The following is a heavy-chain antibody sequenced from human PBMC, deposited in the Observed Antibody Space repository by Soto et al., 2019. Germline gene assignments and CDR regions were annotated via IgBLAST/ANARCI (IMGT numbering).Heavy chain of an antibody. CDR3: ARSPRLPPSARGNDY. Sequence: QVQLQQWGAGLLKPSETLSLTCAVYGGSFSGYYWSWIRQPPGKGLEWIGEINHSVSTNYNPSLKSRVTISVDTSKNQFSLKLSSVTAADTAVYYCARSPRLPPSARGNDYWGQGTLVTVSS. CDR2: INHSVST. CDR1: GGSFSGYY. D-gene: IGHD2-15*01. J-gene: IGHJ4*02. V-gene: IGHV4-34*01.